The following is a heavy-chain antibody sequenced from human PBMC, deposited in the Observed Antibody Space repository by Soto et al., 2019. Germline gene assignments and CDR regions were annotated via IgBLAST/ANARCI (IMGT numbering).Heavy chain of an antibody. J-gene: IGHJ5*02. CDR1: GFAFSSYT. Sequence: EIQLVESGGDLVKSGGSLRLSCVASGFAFSSYTMNWVRQAPGKGLEWISSISSGGDSTHYADSVKGRFTVTRDSAKNSVFLQLHSLRVEDTAVYYCARDVSLLVILDSWGQGTFVTVSS. CDR3: ARDVSLLVILDS. CDR2: ISSGGDST. V-gene: IGHV3-21*06. D-gene: IGHD2-21*01.